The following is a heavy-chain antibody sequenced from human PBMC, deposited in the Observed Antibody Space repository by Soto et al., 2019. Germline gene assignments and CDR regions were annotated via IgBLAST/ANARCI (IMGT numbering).Heavy chain of an antibody. D-gene: IGHD5-18*01. V-gene: IGHV3-30*18. CDR1: GFTFSSYG. J-gene: IGHJ4*02. CDR2: ISYDGSNK. CDR3: AKDRPSDAYSYGYLAY. Sequence: GGSLRLSCAASGFTFSSYGMHWVRQAPGKGLEWVAVISYDGSNKYYADSVKGRFTSSRDNSKNTLYLQMTRLRAEDTAVYYCAKDRPSDAYSYGYLAYWGQGALVTVSS.